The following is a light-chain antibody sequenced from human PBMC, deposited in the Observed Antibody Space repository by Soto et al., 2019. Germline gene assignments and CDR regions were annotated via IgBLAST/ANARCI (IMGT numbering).Light chain of an antibody. CDR2: GAS. Sequence: EIVMTQSPATLSVSPGERATLSCGASQSVSNNLAWYQQKPGQTPRLLIYGASTRATGIPVRFSGSGSGTEFTLTIRSLQSEDFAVYYCQQYNNWPPVTFGQGTKLEIK. V-gene: IGKV3-15*01. J-gene: IGKJ2*01. CDR1: QSVSNN. CDR3: QQYNNWPPVT.